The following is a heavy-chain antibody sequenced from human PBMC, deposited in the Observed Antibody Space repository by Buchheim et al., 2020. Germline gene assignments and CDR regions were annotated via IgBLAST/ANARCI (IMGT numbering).Heavy chain of an antibody. CDR2: ISGSGGST. J-gene: IGHJ4*02. Sequence: EVQLLESGGGLVQPGGSLRLSCAASGFTFSSYAMSWVRQAPEKGLEWVSAISGSGGSTYYADSVKGRFTISRDNSKNTLYLQMNSLRAEDTAVYYCAKRMEDYDFWSGYYFDYWGQGTL. CDR3: AKRMEDYDFWSGYYFDY. D-gene: IGHD3-3*01. V-gene: IGHV3-23*01. CDR1: GFTFSSYA.